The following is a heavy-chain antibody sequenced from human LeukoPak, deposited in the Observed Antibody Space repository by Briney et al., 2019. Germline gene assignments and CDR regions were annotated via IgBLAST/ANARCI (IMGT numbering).Heavy chain of an antibody. CDR1: GGSLSSYY. D-gene: IGHD6-19*01. CDR2: MYTTGST. Sequence: PSETLSLTCTVSGGSLSSYYWSWIRQPAGKGLEWIGRMYTTGSTNYNPSLRSRITMSIDKSKNQFSLKLTSVTAADTAVYYCARDGYSSDWPDPEYFDYWGPGTLVTVSS. J-gene: IGHJ4*02. CDR3: ARDGYSSDWPDPEYFDY. V-gene: IGHV4-4*07.